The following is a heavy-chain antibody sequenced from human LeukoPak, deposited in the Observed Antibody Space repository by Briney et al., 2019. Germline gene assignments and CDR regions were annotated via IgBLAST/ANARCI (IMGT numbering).Heavy chain of an antibody. Sequence: ASVKVSCKASGYTFTSYAMHWVRQAPGQRLEWMGWINAGNGNTKYSQKFQGRVTITRDTSASTAYMELSSPRSEDTAVYYCARVNPEYSSGPPPLDYWGQGTLVTVSS. J-gene: IGHJ4*02. CDR1: GYTFTSYA. D-gene: IGHD6-19*01. CDR3: ARVNPEYSSGPPPLDY. V-gene: IGHV1-3*01. CDR2: INAGNGNT.